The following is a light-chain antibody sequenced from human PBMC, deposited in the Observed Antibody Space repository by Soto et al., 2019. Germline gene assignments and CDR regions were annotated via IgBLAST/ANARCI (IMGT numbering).Light chain of an antibody. Sequence: DIQMTQSPSSLSASVGDRVTITCQASQDISNYLNWYQQKPGKDPKLLIYDASSLETGVPSRFSGSGSGTDFTFTISSLQAEDIATYYCQQYDNLPLTFGGGTKVEIK. V-gene: IGKV1-33*01. J-gene: IGKJ4*01. CDR1: QDISNY. CDR2: DAS. CDR3: QQYDNLPLT.